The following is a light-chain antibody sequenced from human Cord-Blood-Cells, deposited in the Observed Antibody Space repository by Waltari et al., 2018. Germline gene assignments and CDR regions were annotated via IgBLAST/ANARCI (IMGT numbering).Light chain of an antibody. Sequence: QSALTQPASVSGSPGQSITISCTGTSSDVGGYNYVSWYQQHPGKAPKLMIYDVSNRPSGGAYRVTRAKSCNTDSRTIAGLPGDDESGYYCISYTSSSTEVCDGGTKLTLL. CDR2: DVS. V-gene: IGLV2-14*01. CDR3: ISYTSSSTEV. CDR1: SSDVGGYNY. J-gene: IGLJ2*01.